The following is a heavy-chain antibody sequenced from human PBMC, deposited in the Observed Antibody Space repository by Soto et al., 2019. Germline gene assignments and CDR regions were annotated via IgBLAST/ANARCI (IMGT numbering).Heavy chain of an antibody. Sequence: QVQLVQSGAEVKKPGSSVKVSCKASGGTFSSYTISWVRQAPGQGLEWMGGIIPIFGTANYAQKFQGRVMITADEYTSTAYMELSSLRSEDTAVYYCARKTVATIERAYYYYGMDVWGQGTTVTVAS. J-gene: IGHJ6*02. D-gene: IGHD5-12*01. V-gene: IGHV1-69*01. CDR2: IIPIFGTA. CDR3: ARKTVATIERAYYYYGMDV. CDR1: GGTFSSYT.